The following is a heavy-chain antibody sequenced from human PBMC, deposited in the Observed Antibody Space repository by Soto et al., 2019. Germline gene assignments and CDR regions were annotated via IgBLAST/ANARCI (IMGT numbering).Heavy chain of an antibody. Sequence: QVQLVESGGGVVQPGRSLRLSCAASGFTFSSYAMHWVRQAPGKGLEWVAVISYDGSNKYYADSVKGRFTISRDNSKNTLYLQMNSLSAEDTAVYYCARDSGRAAAGTTLDYWGQGTLVTVSS. J-gene: IGHJ4*02. D-gene: IGHD6-13*01. V-gene: IGHV3-30-3*01. CDR3: ARDSGRAAAGTTLDY. CDR2: ISYDGSNK. CDR1: GFTFSSYA.